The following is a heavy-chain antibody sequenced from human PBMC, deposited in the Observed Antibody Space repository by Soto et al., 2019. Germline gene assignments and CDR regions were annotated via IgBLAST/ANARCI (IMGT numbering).Heavy chain of an antibody. J-gene: IGHJ4*02. CDR2: IYYGGSI. CDR3: ARPGLDWGSIEY. V-gene: IGHV4-59*08. CDR1: GDSISSYY. D-gene: IGHD3-9*01. Sequence: QVQLEDSGPGLVKPSETLSLTCTVSGDSISSYYWTWIRQPPGKGLEWIAFIYYGGSINYNPSLKSRVAISVDTSKNQFSLNLNSVTAADTAVYYCARPGLDWGSIEYWGQGTRVTVSS.